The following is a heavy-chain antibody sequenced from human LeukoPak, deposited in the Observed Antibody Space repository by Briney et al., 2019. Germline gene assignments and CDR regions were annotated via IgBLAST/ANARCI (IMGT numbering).Heavy chain of an antibody. CDR2: IYTSGST. CDR3: ARGRRDYNYEDYFDY. V-gene: IGHV4-4*07. J-gene: IGHJ4*02. D-gene: IGHD1-20*01. CDR1: GGSISSYY. Sequence: SETLSLTCTVSGGSISSYYWSWIRQPAGKGLEWIGRIYTSGSTNYNPSLKSRVTISVDTSKNQFSLKLSSVPAADTAVYYCARGRRDYNYEDYFDYWGQGTLVTVSS.